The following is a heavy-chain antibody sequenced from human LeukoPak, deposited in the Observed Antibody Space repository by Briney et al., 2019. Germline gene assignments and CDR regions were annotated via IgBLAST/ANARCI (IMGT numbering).Heavy chain of an antibody. J-gene: IGHJ3*02. V-gene: IGHV3-21*01. D-gene: IGHD3-16*01. CDR2: ISSSSSYI. CDR3: AGNYASDAFDI. Sequence: GGSLRLSWAASGFTFSSYSMSWVRQAAGKGLEWGSSISSSSSYIYYADSVNGRFTISRDNAKNSLYLQMNSLRAEDAAVYYCAGNYASDAFDIWGQGTMVTVSS. CDR1: GFTFSSYS.